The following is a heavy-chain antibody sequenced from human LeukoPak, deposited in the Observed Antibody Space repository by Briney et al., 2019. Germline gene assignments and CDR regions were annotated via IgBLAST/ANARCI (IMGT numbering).Heavy chain of an antibody. CDR1: GGSISSGDYY. D-gene: IGHD3-22*01. J-gene: IGHJ4*02. Sequence: SETLSLTCTVSGGSISSGDYYWGWIRQPPGKGLEWIGSIYYSGSTYYHPSLKSRATISVDTSKNKFSLKLSFVTAADTAVYYCARNRYTMIVGITTDYWGQGTLVTVSS. CDR2: IYYSGST. V-gene: IGHV4-39*01. CDR3: ARNRYTMIVGITTDY.